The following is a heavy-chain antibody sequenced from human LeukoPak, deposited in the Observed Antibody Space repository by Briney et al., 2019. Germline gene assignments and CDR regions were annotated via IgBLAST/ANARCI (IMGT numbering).Heavy chain of an antibody. Sequence: RGSLRLSCAASGFTFSSYSMNWVRQAPGKGLEWVSSISSSSSYIYYADSVKGRFTISRDNAKNSLYLQMNSLRAEDTAVYYCARAVYGFDAFDIWGQGTMVTVSS. D-gene: IGHD4-17*01. CDR2: ISSSSSYI. V-gene: IGHV3-21*01. CDR1: GFTFSSYS. J-gene: IGHJ3*02. CDR3: ARAVYGFDAFDI.